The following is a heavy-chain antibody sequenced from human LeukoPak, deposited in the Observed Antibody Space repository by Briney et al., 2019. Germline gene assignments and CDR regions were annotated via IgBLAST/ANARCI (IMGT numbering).Heavy chain of an antibody. V-gene: IGHV4/OR15-8*02. CDR3: ATRHHSRTYMVPLDS. CDR2: THRSGDT. D-gene: IGHD3-10*01. Sequence: PSETLSLTCAVYGVSISSDNWWTWARQPPGKGLEWIGETHRSGDTKYNPSLNGRVTISMDNSKNQLSLNLISVTAADTAIYFCATRHHSRTYMVPLDSWGQGTLVTVSS. CDR1: GVSISSDNW. J-gene: IGHJ4*02.